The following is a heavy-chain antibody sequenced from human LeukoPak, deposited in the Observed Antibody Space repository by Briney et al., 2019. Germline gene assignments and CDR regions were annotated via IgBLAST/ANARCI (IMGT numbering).Heavy chain of an antibody. Sequence: GASVKISCKTSGYTFTDYFIHWVQQAPGKGLEWMGQVDPLDGETIYAKKFQGRLTITADTSADTTYMELNSLRPEDTAVYYCATDYAHDIVVVPAEAHWGQGTLVTVSS. CDR3: ATDYAHDIVVVPAEAH. J-gene: IGHJ4*02. V-gene: IGHV1-69-2*01. CDR2: VDPLDGET. D-gene: IGHD2-2*01. CDR1: GYTFTDYF.